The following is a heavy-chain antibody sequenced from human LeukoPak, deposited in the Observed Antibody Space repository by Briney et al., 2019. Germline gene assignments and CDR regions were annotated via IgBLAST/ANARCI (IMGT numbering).Heavy chain of an antibody. V-gene: IGHV3-23*01. Sequence: PGGSLRLSCAASGFPFNNYGMTWVRQAPGKGLEWVSGLSGSGGSTWYADSVKGRFTIYRDNSKNTLYLQMNSLRAEDTAVYYCAKDRYSSGWANGFDIWGQGTMVTVSS. J-gene: IGHJ3*02. D-gene: IGHD6-19*01. CDR2: LSGSGGST. CDR3: AKDRYSSGWANGFDI. CDR1: GFPFNNYG.